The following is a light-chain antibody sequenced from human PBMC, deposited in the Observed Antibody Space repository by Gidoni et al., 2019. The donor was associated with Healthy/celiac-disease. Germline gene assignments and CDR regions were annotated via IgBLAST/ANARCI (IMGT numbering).Light chain of an antibody. Sequence: DIVMTQSPDSLAVSLGERATINCKSSQSILYSSNNKNYLAWYQQKPGQPPKLLIYWASTRESGVPDRFSGSGSGTDFTLTISSLQAEDVAVYYCQQYDGTPITFGQGTRLEIK. J-gene: IGKJ5*01. CDR3: QQYDGTPIT. V-gene: IGKV4-1*01. CDR2: WAS. CDR1: QSILYSSNNKNY.